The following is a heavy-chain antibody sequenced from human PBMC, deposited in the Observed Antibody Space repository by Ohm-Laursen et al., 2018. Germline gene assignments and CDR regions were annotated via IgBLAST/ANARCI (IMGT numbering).Heavy chain of an antibody. J-gene: IGHJ4*01. D-gene: IGHD2-2*02. Sequence: SLRLSCSASGFTFSSYGMNWVRQAPGKGLEWVAHIDVSDYNTYYANSVRGRFTISRDNSKEMVHLEISSLSAADTAVYYCVKQWGGYNFDSWGQGTLVTVSS. CDR1: GFTFSSYG. V-gene: IGHV3-23*05. CDR3: VKQWGGYNFDS. CDR2: IDVSDYNT.